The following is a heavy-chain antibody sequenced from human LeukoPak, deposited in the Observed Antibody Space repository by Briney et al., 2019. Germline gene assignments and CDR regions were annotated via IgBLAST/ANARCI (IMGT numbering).Heavy chain of an antibody. CDR1: GYTFTSYG. Sequence: ASVKVSCKASGYTFTSYGISWVRQAPGQGLEWMGWISAYNGNTNYAQKLQGRVTMTTDTSTSTAYMELRSLRSDDTAVYYCARNKGNILVVPDAFNIWAKGQWSPSLQ. CDR3: ARNKGNILVVPDAFNI. J-gene: IGHJ3*02. D-gene: IGHD2-2*01. CDR2: ISAYNGNT. V-gene: IGHV1-18*04.